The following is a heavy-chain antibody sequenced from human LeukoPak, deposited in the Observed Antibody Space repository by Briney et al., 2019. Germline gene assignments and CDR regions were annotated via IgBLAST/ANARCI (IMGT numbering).Heavy chain of an antibody. CDR3: ARDQGYYDSSGYPSDY. J-gene: IGHJ4*02. CDR1: GFTFSSYS. CDR2: ISSSSSTI. Sequence: GGSLRLSCAASGFTFSSYSMNWVRQAPGKGLEWVSYISSSSSTIYYADSVKGRFTISRDNAKNSLYLQMDSLRAEDTAVYYCARDQGYYDSSGYPSDYWGQGTLVTVSS. D-gene: IGHD3-22*01. V-gene: IGHV3-48*01.